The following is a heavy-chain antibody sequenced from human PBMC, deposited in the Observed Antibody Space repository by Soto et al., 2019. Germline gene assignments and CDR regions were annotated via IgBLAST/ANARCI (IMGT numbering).Heavy chain of an antibody. CDR1: GFTFSNAW. Sequence: EVQLVESGGGLVKPGGSLRLSCAASGFTFSNAWMNWVREAPGKGLEWVGRIKSKTDGGTTDYAAPVKGRFTISRDDSKNTLYLQMNSLKTEDTAVYYCTTDLTDILPWDVWGQGTTVTVSS. V-gene: IGHV3-15*07. J-gene: IGHJ6*02. CDR3: TTDLTDILPWDV. CDR2: IKSKTDGGTT. D-gene: IGHD3-9*01.